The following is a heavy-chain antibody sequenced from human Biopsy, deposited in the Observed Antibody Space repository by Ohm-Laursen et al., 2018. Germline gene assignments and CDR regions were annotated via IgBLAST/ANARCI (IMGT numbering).Heavy chain of an antibody. CDR1: GYTLTELS. V-gene: IGHV1-24*01. J-gene: IGHJ4*02. D-gene: IGHD3-10*01. Sequence: LVKVSCQVSGYTLTELSTHWVRQTGGGWLGWIGGVAREERKTVYAEKFQGIVTIDKDTTTDTIYMEVTSLRSDDTAVYYCATGPYYDTRFYYNVRPFDFWGQGTLVTVSS. CDR3: ATGPYYDTRFYYNVRPFDF. CDR2: VAREERKT.